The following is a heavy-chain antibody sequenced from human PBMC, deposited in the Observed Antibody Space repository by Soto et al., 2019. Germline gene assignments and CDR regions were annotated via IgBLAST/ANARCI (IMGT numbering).Heavy chain of an antibody. CDR3: ARLMGTAFDL. CDR1: GFTFSDHY. V-gene: IGHV3-72*01. D-gene: IGHD2-8*01. CDR2: ARNRVNGYTT. Sequence: GGSLRLSCAASGFTFSDHYMDWVRQAPGKGLEWVGRARNRVNGYTTAYAASARGRFTISRDDSKNSPYLQMNSLTAEDTAVYFCARLMGTAFDLWGQGTLVTVSS. J-gene: IGHJ4*02.